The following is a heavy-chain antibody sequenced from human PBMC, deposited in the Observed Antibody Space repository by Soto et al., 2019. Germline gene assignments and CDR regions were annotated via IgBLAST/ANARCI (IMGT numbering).Heavy chain of an antibody. J-gene: IGHJ6*02. CDR2: FDPEDGET. CDR3: ATDQVKWEGATASYHYGMDV. V-gene: IGHV1-24*01. CDR1: GYTLTELS. D-gene: IGHD1-26*01. Sequence: QVQLVQSGAEVKKPGASVKVSCKVSGYTLTELSMHWVRQAPGKGLEWMGGFDPEDGETIYAQKFQGRVTMTEDTSTDTAYMELSSLRSEDTAVYYCATDQVKWEGATASYHYGMDVWGQGTTVTVSS.